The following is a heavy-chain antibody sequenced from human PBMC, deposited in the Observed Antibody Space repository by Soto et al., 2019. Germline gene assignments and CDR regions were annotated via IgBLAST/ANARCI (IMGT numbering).Heavy chain of an antibody. CDR1: GFTFSSYE. V-gene: IGHV3-48*03. D-gene: IGHD3-3*01. J-gene: IGHJ6*02. Sequence: TGGSLRLSCAASGFTFSSYEMNWVRRAPGKWLEWVSYISSSGSTIYYADSVKGRFTISRDNAKNSLYLQMNSLRAEDTAVYYCARDQIGITIFGVVTPYYYYYGMDVWGQGXTVTVYS. CDR2: ISSSGSTI. CDR3: ARDQIGITIFGVVTPYYYYYGMDV.